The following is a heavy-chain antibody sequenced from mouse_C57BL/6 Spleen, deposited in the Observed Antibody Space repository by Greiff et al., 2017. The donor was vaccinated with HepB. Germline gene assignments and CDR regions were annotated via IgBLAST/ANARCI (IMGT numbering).Heavy chain of an antibody. J-gene: IGHJ2*01. CDR3: ASRGDGSSYSYYFDY. Sequence: GKLQESGGDLVKPGGSLKLSCAASGFTFSSYGMSWVRQTPDKRLEWVATISSGGSYTYYPDSVKGRFTISRDNAKNTLYLQMSSLKSEDTAMYYCASRGDGSSYSYYFDYWGQGTTLTVSS. V-gene: IGHV5-6*02. CDR1: GFTFSSYG. D-gene: IGHD1-1*01. CDR2: ISSGGSYT.